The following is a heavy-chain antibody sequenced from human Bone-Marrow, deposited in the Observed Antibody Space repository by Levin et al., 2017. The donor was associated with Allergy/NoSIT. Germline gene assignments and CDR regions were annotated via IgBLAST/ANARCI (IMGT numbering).Heavy chain of an antibody. D-gene: IGHD3-22*01. V-gene: IGHV3-23*01. CDR3: AKDTPPYYYDSSGYYLDY. CDR2: SSGSGRST. Sequence: GGSLRLSCAASGFTFSNYAMSWVRQAPGKGLEWVSASSGSGRSTYYAGSVKGRFTISRDNFKNTLFLQMDSLRAEDTAVYYCAKDTPPYYYDSSGYYLDYWGQGTLVTVSS. J-gene: IGHJ4*02. CDR1: GFTFSNYA.